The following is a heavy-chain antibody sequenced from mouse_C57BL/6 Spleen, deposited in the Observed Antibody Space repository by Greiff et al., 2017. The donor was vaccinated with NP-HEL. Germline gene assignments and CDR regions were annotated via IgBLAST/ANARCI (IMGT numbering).Heavy chain of an antibody. CDR1: GFTFSSYA. J-gene: IGHJ4*01. D-gene: IGHD2-4*01. V-gene: IGHV5-4*03. CDR3: ARLYDYDGAMDY. CDR2: ISDGGSYT. Sequence: EVKLVESGGGLVKPGGSLKLSCAASGFTFSSYAMSWVRQTPEKRLEWVATISDGGSYTYYPDNVKGRFTISRDNAKNNLYLQMSHLKSEDTAMYYCARLYDYDGAMDYWGQGTSVTVSS.